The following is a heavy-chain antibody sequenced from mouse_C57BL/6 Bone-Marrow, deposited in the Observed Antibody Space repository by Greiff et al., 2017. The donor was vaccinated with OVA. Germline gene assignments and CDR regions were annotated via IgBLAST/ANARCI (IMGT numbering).Heavy chain of an antibody. D-gene: IGHD4-1*01. J-gene: IGHJ1*03. CDR3: ALTQYFDV. Sequence: QVQLQQSGAELARPGASVKLSCKASGYTLTSYGISWVKQRTGQGLEWSGEIYPRSGTTYSNEQFKGKSTLTADKSSSTSYMELRSMTSEDSAVYFCALTQYFDVWGTGTTVTVSS. CDR2: IYPRSGTT. CDR1: GYTLTSYG. V-gene: IGHV1-81*01.